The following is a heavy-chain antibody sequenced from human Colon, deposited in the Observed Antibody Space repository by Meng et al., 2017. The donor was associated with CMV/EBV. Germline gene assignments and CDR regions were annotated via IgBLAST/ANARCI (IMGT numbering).Heavy chain of an antibody. J-gene: IGHJ5*02. Sequence: ASVKVSCKASGYTFTDYYLHWVRQAPGQGLECMGAINPDGGGTDYAESFEGRVTMTRDTSTSTVYMELFNLRSEDTAVYYCARDRPFINLRNWFDPWGQGTLVTVSS. V-gene: IGHV1-46*01. CDR2: INPDGGGT. CDR1: GYTFTDYY. CDR3: ARDRPFINLRNWFDP.